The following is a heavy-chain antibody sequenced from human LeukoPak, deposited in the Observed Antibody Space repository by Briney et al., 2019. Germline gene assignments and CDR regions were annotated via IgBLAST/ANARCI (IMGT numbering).Heavy chain of an antibody. J-gene: IGHJ6*02. Sequence: GASVKVSCKASGGTFSSYAISWVRQAPGQGLEWMGRIIPIFGIANYAQKFQGRVTITADKSTSTAYMELSSLRSEDTAVYYCARAPDCTNGVCYSQYYYYGMDVWGQGTTVAVSS. CDR2: IIPIFGIA. V-gene: IGHV1-69*04. CDR3: ARAPDCTNGVCYSQYYYYGMDV. D-gene: IGHD2-8*01. CDR1: GGTFSSYA.